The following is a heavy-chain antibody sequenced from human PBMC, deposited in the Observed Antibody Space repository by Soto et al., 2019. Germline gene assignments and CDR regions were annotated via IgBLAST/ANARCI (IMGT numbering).Heavy chain of an antibody. J-gene: IGHJ5*02. V-gene: IGHV3-23*01. D-gene: IGHD1-26*01. Sequence: PGGSLRLSCAASGFTFSNYAMTWVRQAPGKGLEWVSSISAAGGTTSYADSVKGRFIISRDNSKNTLFLQMNSLRVEDTAVYYCARSGSYYHWFDPWGQGAMVTVYS. CDR2: ISAAGGTT. CDR3: ARSGSYYHWFDP. CDR1: GFTFSNYA.